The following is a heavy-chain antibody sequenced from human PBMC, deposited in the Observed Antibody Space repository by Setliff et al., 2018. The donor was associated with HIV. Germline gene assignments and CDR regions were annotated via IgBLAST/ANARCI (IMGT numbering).Heavy chain of an antibody. J-gene: IGHJ6*04. D-gene: IGHD3-16*01. V-gene: IGHV4-4*07. CDR2: IYVNGKA. CDR3: VRERRWLQEYYYYMDV. Sequence: SETLSLTCNISGASMNSYYWSWVRQAAGQELEWIGRIYVNGKANYNPTIKSRVTMSVGKSKSQFSLRLRSVAAADTAVYYCVRERRWLQEYYYYMDVWGNGTTVTVSS. CDR1: GASMNSYY.